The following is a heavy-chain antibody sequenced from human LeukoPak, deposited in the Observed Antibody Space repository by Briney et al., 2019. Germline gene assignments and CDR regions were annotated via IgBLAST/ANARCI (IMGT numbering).Heavy chain of an antibody. V-gene: IGHV3-21*01. CDR1: GVTFSSDR. CDR2: ISSSSSYI. CDR3: ARGSNYEDY. J-gene: IGHJ4*02. D-gene: IGHD4-11*01. Sequence: GGSVRLSCAASGVTFSSDRINWVRQAPGKGLEWVSSISSSSSYIYYADSAKGRFTISRDNAKNSLYLQMNSLRAEDTAVYYCARGSNYEDYWGQGTLVTVSS.